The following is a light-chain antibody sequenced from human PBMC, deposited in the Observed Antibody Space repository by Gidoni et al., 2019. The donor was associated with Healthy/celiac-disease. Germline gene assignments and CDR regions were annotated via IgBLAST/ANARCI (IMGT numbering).Light chain of an antibody. CDR2: SNN. V-gene: IGLV1-44*01. Sequence: QSVLTQPPSASGTPGQRVTISGSGSRSNIGSNTVNWYQQLPGTAPNLLIYSNNQRPSGVPDRFSGSKSGTSASLAISGLQSEDEADYYCAAWDDSLNGYVFGTWTKVTVL. CDR3: AAWDDSLNGYV. CDR1: RSNIGSNT. J-gene: IGLJ1*01.